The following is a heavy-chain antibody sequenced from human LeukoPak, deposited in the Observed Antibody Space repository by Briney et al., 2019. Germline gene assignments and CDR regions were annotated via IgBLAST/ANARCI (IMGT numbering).Heavy chain of an antibody. Sequence: ASVKVSCKASGYTFTSYGISWVRQAPGQGLEWMGWISAYNGNTNYAQKLQGRVTMTTDTSTSTAYMELRSLRSDDTAVYYCARGYEQWLLDGGFDPWGQGTLVTVSS. CDR3: ARGYEQWLLDGGFDP. CDR2: ISAYNGNT. V-gene: IGHV1-18*04. J-gene: IGHJ5*02. CDR1: GYTFTSYG. D-gene: IGHD6-19*01.